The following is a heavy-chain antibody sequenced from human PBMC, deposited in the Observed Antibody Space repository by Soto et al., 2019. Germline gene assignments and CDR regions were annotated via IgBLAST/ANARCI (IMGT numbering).Heavy chain of an antibody. Sequence: GGSLRLSCAASGFTFDSPYSHGMSWVRQSPGKGPEWVSTISSNGANTHYAESVKGRFTISKDASRNTVHLHMNSLRAEDTATYFCVSWVSAHFDYWGHGAPVTVSS. V-gene: IGHV3-23*01. CDR2: ISSNGANT. CDR3: VSWVSAHFDY. J-gene: IGHJ4*01. D-gene: IGHD2-8*01. CDR1: GFTFDSPYSHG.